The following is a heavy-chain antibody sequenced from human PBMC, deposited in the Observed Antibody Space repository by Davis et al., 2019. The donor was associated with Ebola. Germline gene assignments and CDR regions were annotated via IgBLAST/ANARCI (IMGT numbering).Heavy chain of an antibody. D-gene: IGHD3-16*01. Sequence: GESLKISCEGSGFTFSRTWMHWVRQVAGKGLVWISRIDSHGRDTVYDDSVEGRFTISRDNDKNTVYLEMNNLRPEDTALYFSETEGWGAVPLDNWGQGILVIVSS. J-gene: IGHJ4*02. CDR2: IDSHGRDT. V-gene: IGHV3-74*01. CDR3: ETEGWGAVPLDN. CDR1: GFTFSRTW.